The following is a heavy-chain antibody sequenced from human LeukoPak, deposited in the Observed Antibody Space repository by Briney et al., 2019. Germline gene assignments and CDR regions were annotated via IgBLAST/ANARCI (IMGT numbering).Heavy chain of an antibody. D-gene: IGHD2-2*01. Sequence: GGSLRLSCAASGFSFTDAWMNWVRQAPGKGLEWVGRIKGKSDGGTVDYAAPVKGRFTISRDDSENTLYLQMNSLQIEDTAVYYCSTDLVLEIDCRRTNCYSLKYWGQGTLVTVSS. CDR1: GFSFTDAW. CDR3: STDLVLEIDCRRTNCYSLKY. CDR2: IKGKSDGGTV. V-gene: IGHV3-15*01. J-gene: IGHJ4*02.